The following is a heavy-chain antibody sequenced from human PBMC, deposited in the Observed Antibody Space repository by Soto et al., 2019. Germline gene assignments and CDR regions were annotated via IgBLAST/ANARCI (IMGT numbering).Heavy chain of an antibody. Sequence: QVQLQESGPGLVKPSQTLSLTCTVSGGSISSGGYYWSWIRQHPGKGLEWIGYIYYSGSTYYNPSLKSRVTISVDTSKNQFSLKLSSVTAADTAVYYCARLAMVRGVTPVDYWGQGTLVTVSS. CDR3: ARLAMVRGVTPVDY. J-gene: IGHJ4*02. V-gene: IGHV4-31*03. CDR1: GGSISSGGYY. CDR2: IYYSGST. D-gene: IGHD3-10*01.